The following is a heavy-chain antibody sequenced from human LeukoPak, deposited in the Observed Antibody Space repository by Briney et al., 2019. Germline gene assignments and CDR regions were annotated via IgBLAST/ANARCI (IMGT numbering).Heavy chain of an antibody. V-gene: IGHV4-4*07. CDR2: IHTSGST. D-gene: IGHD4-17*01. CDR1: GGSISSYY. CDR3: ARDPPYGDYPNWFDP. Sequence: SETLSLTCAVSGGSISSYYWSWIRQPAGKGLEWIGRIHTSGSTNYNPSLKSRVTMSVDTSKNQFSLKLSSVTAADTAVYYCARDPPYGDYPNWFDPWGQGTLVTVSS. J-gene: IGHJ5*02.